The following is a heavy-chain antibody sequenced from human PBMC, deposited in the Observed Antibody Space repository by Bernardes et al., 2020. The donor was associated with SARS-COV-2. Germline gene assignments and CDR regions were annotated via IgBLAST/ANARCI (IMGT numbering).Heavy chain of an antibody. Sequence: SLRLSCAASGFTFSSYGMHWVRQAPGKGLEWVAVIWYDGSNKYYADSVKGRFTISRDNSKNTLYLQMNSLRAEDTAVYYCARDGDCTNGVCSGIDYWGQGTLVTVSS. J-gene: IGHJ4*02. CDR2: IWYDGSNK. V-gene: IGHV3-33*01. CDR3: ARDGDCTNGVCSGIDY. D-gene: IGHD2-8*01. CDR1: GFTFSSYG.